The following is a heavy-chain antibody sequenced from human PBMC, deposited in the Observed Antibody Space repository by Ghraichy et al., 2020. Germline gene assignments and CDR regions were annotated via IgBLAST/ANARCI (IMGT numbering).Heavy chain of an antibody. Sequence: SETLSLTCAVYGGSFSGYYWSWIRQPPGKGLEWIGEINHSGSTNYNPSLKSRVTISVDTSKNQFSLKLSSVTAADTAVYYCARVFPLRTGYYDYFDYWGQGTLVTVSS. J-gene: IGHJ4*02. CDR2: INHSGST. CDR3: ARVFPLRTGYYDYFDY. D-gene: IGHD3/OR15-3a*01. V-gene: IGHV4-34*01. CDR1: GGSFSGYY.